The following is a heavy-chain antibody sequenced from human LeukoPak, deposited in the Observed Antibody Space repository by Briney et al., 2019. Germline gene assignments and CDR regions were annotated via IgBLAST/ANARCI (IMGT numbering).Heavy chain of an antibody. Sequence: ASVKVSCKAPGYIFTSYDINWVRQATGQGLEWMGWMNPNSGNTGYAQKFQGRVTITRDTSITTAYMELSSLRSEDTAVYYCARRRDGYNSDWFGPWGQGTLVTVSS. J-gene: IGHJ5*02. CDR2: MNPNSGNT. V-gene: IGHV1-8*01. CDR3: ARRRDGYNSDWFGP. CDR1: GYIFTSYD. D-gene: IGHD5-24*01.